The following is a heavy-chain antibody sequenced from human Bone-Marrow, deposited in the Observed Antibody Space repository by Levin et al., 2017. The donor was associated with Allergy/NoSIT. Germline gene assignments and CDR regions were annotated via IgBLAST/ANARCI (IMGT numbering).Heavy chain of an antibody. CDR3: PRDLHYGDYDGDY. Sequence: ASVKVSCAASGFSFNYYWMHWVRQAPGKGLVWVSRINNDGSSTSYADAVKGRFTISRDNAKNTLYLQMDSLRGEDTAVYYCPRDLHYGDYDGDYWGRGTLVTVSS. D-gene: IGHD4-17*01. J-gene: IGHJ4*02. CDR2: INNDGSST. CDR1: GFSFNYYW. V-gene: IGHV3-74*01.